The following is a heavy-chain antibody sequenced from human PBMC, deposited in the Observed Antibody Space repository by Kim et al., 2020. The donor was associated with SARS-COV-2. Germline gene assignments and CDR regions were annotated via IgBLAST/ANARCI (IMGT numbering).Heavy chain of an antibody. CDR3: ARHSTYYYDSSGYQDWFDP. V-gene: IGHV5-51*01. J-gene: IGHJ5*02. D-gene: IGHD3-22*01. Sequence: GESLKISCKGSGYSFTSYWIGWVRQMPGKGLEWMGIIYPDDSDTRYSPSFQGQVTISADKSISTAYLQWSSLKASDTAMYYCARHSTYYYDSSGYQDWFDPWGQGTLVTVSS. CDR2: IYPDDSDT. CDR1: GYSFTSYW.